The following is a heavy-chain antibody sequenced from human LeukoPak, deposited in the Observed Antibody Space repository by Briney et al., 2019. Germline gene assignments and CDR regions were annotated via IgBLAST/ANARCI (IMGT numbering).Heavy chain of an antibody. D-gene: IGHD3-3*01. V-gene: IGHV3-66*01. J-gene: IGHJ4*02. CDR2: IYSGGST. CDR3: AKDLWDVLRFLDY. Sequence: GGSLRLSCAASGFIVSSNYMSWVRQAPGKGLEWVSVIYSGGSTYYADSVKGRFTISRDNSKNTLYLQMNSLRAEDTAVYYCAKDLWDVLRFLDYWGQGTLVTVSS. CDR1: GFIVSSNY.